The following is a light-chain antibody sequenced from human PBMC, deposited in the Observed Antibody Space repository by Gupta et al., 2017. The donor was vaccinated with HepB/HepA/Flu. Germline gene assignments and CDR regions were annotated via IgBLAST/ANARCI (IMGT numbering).Light chain of an antibody. J-gene: IGLJ1*01. V-gene: IGLV2-11*01. CDR3: CSYAAYTYV. CDR1: SSDIGGY. CDR2: EVT. Sequence: QSALTQPRSVSGSPGPSVTIPCTGTSSDIGGYVSWFQQHPGKAPKLMIFEVTKRPSGVPDRFSGSKSGNTASLTISGLQAEDEADYYCCSYAAYTYVFGTGTEVSVL.